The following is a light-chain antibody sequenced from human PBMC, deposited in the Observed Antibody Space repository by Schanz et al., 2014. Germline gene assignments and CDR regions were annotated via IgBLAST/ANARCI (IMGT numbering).Light chain of an antibody. J-gene: IGKJ4*01. CDR2: WAT. CDR3: QQYYSIPLT. Sequence: DIVMTQSPDSLAVSLGERVTINCKSSQSLLYSSDSKNYLAWYQHKPGQPPKLVIHWATSRESGVPDRFSGSGSGTDFTLTISSLQAEDVAVYYCQQYYSIPLTFGGGTKVEVK. CDR1: QSLLYSSDSKNY. V-gene: IGKV4-1*01.